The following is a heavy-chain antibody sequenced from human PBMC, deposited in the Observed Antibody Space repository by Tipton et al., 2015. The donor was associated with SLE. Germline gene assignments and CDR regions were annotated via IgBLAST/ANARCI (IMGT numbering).Heavy chain of an antibody. CDR3: ARQVAAATCMDV. J-gene: IGHJ6*02. Sequence: TLSLTCTVSGGSISSYYWSWIRQSPGKGLEWIGYIYTSGSTNYNPSLKSRVTISADTSKNQFSLKLSSVTAADTAVYYCARQVAAATCMDVWGQGTTVTVSS. CDR2: IYTSGST. V-gene: IGHV4-4*08. D-gene: IGHD6-13*01. CDR1: GGSISSYY.